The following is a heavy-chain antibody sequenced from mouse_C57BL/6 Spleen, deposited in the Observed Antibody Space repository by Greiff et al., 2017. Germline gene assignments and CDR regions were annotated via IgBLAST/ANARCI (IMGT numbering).Heavy chain of an antibody. CDR3: ARHDGYYKGYAMDY. V-gene: IGHV5-12*01. Sequence: EVQGVESGGGLVQPGGSLKLSCAASGFTFSDYYMYWVRQTPEKRLEWVAYISNGGGSTYYPDTVKGRFTISRDNAKNTLYLQMSRLKSEDTAMYYCARHDGYYKGYAMDYWGQGTSVTVSS. CDR2: ISNGGGST. CDR1: GFTFSDYY. J-gene: IGHJ4*01. D-gene: IGHD2-3*01.